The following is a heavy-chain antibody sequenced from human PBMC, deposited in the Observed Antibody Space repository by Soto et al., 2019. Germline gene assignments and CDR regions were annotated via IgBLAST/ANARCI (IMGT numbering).Heavy chain of an antibody. CDR1: GGSISSSSYY. J-gene: IGHJ4*02. D-gene: IGHD1-7*01. V-gene: IGHV4-39*01. CDR3: ARHDNWNFHLDY. CDR2: IYYSGST. Sequence: PSETLSLTCTVSGGSISSSSYYWGWILHPPGKGLEWIGSIYYSGSTYYNPSLKSRVTISVDTSKNQFSLKLSSVTAADTAVYYCARHDNWNFHLDYWGQGTLVTVSS.